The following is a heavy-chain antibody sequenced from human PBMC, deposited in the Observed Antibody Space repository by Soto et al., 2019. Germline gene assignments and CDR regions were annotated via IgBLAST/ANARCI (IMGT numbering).Heavy chain of an antibody. CDR3: ARYRSLDP. J-gene: IGHJ5*02. Sequence: QVHLVQSGAEVKKPGASVNVSCKTSGYTFTRNGISWVRQAPGQGLEWMGWISPNSGNIKYAQKLQGRVIMTTDTSTSTAYMELRSLRAEDTAVYYCARYRSLDPWGQGILVTVSS. D-gene: IGHD3-16*02. V-gene: IGHV1-18*01. CDR1: GYTFTRNG. CDR2: ISPNSGNI.